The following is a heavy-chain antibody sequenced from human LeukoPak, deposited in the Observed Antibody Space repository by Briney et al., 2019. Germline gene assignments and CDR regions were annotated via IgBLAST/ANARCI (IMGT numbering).Heavy chain of an antibody. J-gene: IGHJ4*02. V-gene: IGHV3-30*18. CDR3: AKDMGYTSMLSDE. CDR1: GFSFSTIG. D-gene: IGHD3-16*01. CDR2: VSDDGQ. Sequence: PGGSLRLSCVASGFSFSTIGMHWVRQAPGKGLEWVALVSDDGQYCADSVKGRFTISRDNSKNPVYLQMNSLRAEDTAVYYCAKDMGYTSMLSDEWGQGTLVTVSS.